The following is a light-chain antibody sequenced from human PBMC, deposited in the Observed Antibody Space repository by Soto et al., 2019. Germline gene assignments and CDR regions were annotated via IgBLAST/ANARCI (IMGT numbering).Light chain of an antibody. V-gene: IGKV4-1*01. CDR2: WAS. Sequence: DIVMTQSPDSLAVSLGERATINCKSSQSVLYSSNNKNYLAWYQQKPGQPPKLLIYWASTRESGVPDRFSGSGSLTDFTLTISSLQAEDGAVYYCQQYYSTLSWTFGQGTKVEIK. CDR1: QSVLYSSNNKNY. J-gene: IGKJ1*01. CDR3: QQYYSTLSWT.